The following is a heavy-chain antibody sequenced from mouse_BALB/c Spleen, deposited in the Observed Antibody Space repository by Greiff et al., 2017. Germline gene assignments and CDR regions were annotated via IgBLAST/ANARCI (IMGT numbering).Heavy chain of an antibody. CDR1: GFTFSSYA. CDR2: ISSGGSYT. D-gene: IGHD3-3*01. J-gene: IGHJ4*01. CDR3: ARRGWDYAMDY. V-gene: IGHV5-9-4*01. Sequence: EVKLMESGGGLVKPGGSLKLSCAASGFTFSSYAMSWVRQSPEKRLEWVAEISSGGSYTYYQDTVTGRFTISRDNAKNTLYLEMSSLRSEDTAMYYCARRGWDYAMDYWGQGTSVTVSS.